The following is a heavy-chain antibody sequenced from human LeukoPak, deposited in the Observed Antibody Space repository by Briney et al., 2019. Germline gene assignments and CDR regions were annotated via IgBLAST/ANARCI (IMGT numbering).Heavy chain of an antibody. CDR3: ARGSPNWNDVHYYYFGMDV. CDR2: MNPNSGNT. Sequence: ASVKVSCKASGYTFTSYDLNWVRQATGQGLEWIGWMNPNSGNTGYAQKFRGRVTLTRSTSISTAYMELRSLTSEDTAVYYCARGSPNWNDVHYYYFGMDVWGQGTTVTVSS. V-gene: IGHV1-8*01. D-gene: IGHD1-1*01. CDR1: GYTFTSYD. J-gene: IGHJ6*02.